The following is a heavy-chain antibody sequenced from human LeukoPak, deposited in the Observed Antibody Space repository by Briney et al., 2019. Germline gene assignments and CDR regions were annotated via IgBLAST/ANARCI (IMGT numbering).Heavy chain of an antibody. V-gene: IGHV3-23*01. CDR3: ARDVPHNWFDT. J-gene: IGHJ5*02. Sequence: GGSLRLSCAASGFTFSTYAMSWVRQGPGKGLEWVSAISGSGTRTYYADSVKGRFTVSRDNSKNTLYLQMNSLRAEDTAVYYCARDVPHNWFDTWGQGTLVTVSS. CDR2: ISGSGTRT. CDR1: GFTFSTYA.